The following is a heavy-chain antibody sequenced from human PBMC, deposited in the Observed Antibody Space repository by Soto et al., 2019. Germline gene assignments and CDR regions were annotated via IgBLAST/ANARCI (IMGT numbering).Heavy chain of an antibody. CDR3: ARLNGYCVSTNCHGYYGMDV. D-gene: IGHD2-2*03. J-gene: IGHJ6*02. Sequence: QLQLQESGPGLVKPSETLSLTCTVSGGSVSSNSYSWGWIRQSPGKGLEWIGTIYSNYNPSLLSRVTISVDTSKNEFSLRLSSVTAADTAVYYCARLNGYCVSTNCHGYYGMDVWGQGTTVTVSS. V-gene: IGHV4-39*01. CDR2: IYS. CDR1: GGSVSSNSYS.